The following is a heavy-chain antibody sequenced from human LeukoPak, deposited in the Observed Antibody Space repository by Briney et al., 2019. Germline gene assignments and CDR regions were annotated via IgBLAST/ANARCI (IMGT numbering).Heavy chain of an antibody. Sequence: ASVKVSCKASGYTFTSYGISWVRQAPGQGLEWMGWITTYNGNTNYAQKVQGRVTMTTDTSTSTAYMELRSLRSDDTAVYYCARGRYYDRSGLGLGYWGQGTLVTVSS. V-gene: IGHV1-18*01. J-gene: IGHJ4*02. CDR1: GYTFTSYG. D-gene: IGHD3-22*01. CDR2: ITTYNGNT. CDR3: ARGRYYDRSGLGLGY.